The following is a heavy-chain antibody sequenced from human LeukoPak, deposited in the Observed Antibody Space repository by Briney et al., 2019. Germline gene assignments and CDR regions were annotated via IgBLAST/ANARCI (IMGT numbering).Heavy chain of an antibody. CDR3: TTEVGYYYDTPGGWGIDY. CDR2: IKSKTDGGTT. J-gene: IGHJ4*02. Sequence: GGSLRPSCAASGFTFSNAWMSWVRQAPGKGLEWVGHIKSKTDGGTTDYAAPVKGRFTISRDDSKNTLYLQMNSLKTEDTAVYYCTTEVGYYYDTPGGWGIDYWGQGTLVTVSS. V-gene: IGHV3-15*01. CDR1: GFTFSNAW. D-gene: IGHD3-22*01.